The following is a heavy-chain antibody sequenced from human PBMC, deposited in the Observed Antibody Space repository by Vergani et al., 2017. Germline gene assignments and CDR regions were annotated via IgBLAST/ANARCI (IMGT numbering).Heavy chain of an antibody. Sequence: QLQLQESGPGLVKPSETLSLTCTVSGGSITSGSFYWSWIRPPAGKGLEWIGRIHSSGTTNYNPPLKSRGTLSVDTAKNQCSLRMPSVTAADPAVYYCARDSWTSELRGVYWFDTWGQGTLVSVSS. J-gene: IGHJ5*02. CDR3: ARDSWTSELRGVYWFDT. D-gene: IGHD3-10*01. CDR1: GGSITSGSFY. V-gene: IGHV4-61*02. CDR2: IHSSGTT.